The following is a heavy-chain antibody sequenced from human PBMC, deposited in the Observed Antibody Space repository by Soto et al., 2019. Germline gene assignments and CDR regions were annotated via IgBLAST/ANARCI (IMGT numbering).Heavy chain of an antibody. J-gene: IGHJ4*02. CDR2: IIPIFGTA. V-gene: IGHV1-69*13. CDR3: ATTDGYSSSWYGSTDY. D-gene: IGHD6-13*01. CDR1: CLSFSSYA. Sequence: SVKVSCKASCLSFSSYAISWVRQAPGQGLEWMGGIIPIFGTANYAQKFQGRVTITADESTSTAYMELSSLRSEHTAVYYCATTDGYSSSWYGSTDYWGQGTLVTVSS.